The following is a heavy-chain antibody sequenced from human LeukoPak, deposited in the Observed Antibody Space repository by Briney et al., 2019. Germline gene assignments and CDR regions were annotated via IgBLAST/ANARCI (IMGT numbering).Heavy chain of an antibody. J-gene: IGHJ4*02. CDR2: IWYDGTNK. CDR1: GFTFSSYG. D-gene: IGHD2-8*01. V-gene: IGHV3-33*01. CDR3: ASYSNGENFDY. Sequence: GRSLRLSCAASGFTFSSYGMHWVRQAPGKGLEWVAVIWYDGTNKYYADSVKGRFTISRDNSKNTLYLQMNSLRAEDTAVYYCASYSNGENFDYWGQGTLVAVSS.